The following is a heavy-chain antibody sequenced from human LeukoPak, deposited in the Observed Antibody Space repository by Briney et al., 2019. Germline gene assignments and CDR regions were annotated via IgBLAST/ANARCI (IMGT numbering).Heavy chain of an antibody. CDR1: GFTFSDYY. D-gene: IGHD2-15*01. CDR3: ARHTPGWQDIVVVVAATF. V-gene: IGHV3-11*04. Sequence: PGGSLRLSCAASGFTFSDYYMSWIRQAPGKGLEWVSYISSSGSTIYYADSVKGRFTISRDNAKNSLYLQMNSLRAEDTAVYYCARHTPGWQDIVVVVAATFWGQGTMVTVSS. J-gene: IGHJ3*01. CDR2: ISSSGSTI.